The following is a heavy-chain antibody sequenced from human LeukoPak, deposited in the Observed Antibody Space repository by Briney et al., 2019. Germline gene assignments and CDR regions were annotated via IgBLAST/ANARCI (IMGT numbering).Heavy chain of an antibody. CDR2: ISSSSSYI. J-gene: IGHJ4*02. Sequence: GGSLRLSCAASGFTVSSNYMSWVRQAPRKGLEWVSSISSSSSYIYYADSVKGRFTISRDNAKNSLYLQMNSLRAEDTAVYYCASFGRSSWYGDYWGQGTLVTVSS. D-gene: IGHD6-13*01. CDR3: ASFGRSSWYGDY. V-gene: IGHV3-21*01. CDR1: GFTVSSNY.